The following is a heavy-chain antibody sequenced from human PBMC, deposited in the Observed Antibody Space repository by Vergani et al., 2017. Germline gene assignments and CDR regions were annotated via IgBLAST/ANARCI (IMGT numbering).Heavy chain of an antibody. CDR1: GYTFSNYY. Sequence: VQVVPSGAEVKKSGASVKVSCKTSGYTFSNYYMHCVRQAPGQGLEWMGIINPSGGHTNYAQKFQGIVTMTRDTYTSTVYMELSSLRSEDTAIYYCARGDYGILTGYRYWGQGTLVTVSA. CDR2: INPSGGHT. D-gene: IGHD3-9*01. CDR3: ARGDYGILTGYRY. V-gene: IGHV1-46*03. J-gene: IGHJ4*02.